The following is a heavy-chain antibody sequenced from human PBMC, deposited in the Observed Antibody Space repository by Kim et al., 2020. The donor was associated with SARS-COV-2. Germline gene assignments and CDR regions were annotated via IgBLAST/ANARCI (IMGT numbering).Heavy chain of an antibody. CDR1: GGSIGYYY. Sequence: SETLSLTCTVSGGSIGYYYWSWIRQPPGKGLEWIGYIYYTGTTYYNPSLKSRVTISLDTSNNQFSLKLSSVTAADTAVYYCARLRVHNYLYGLDLWGQGSTVTVSS. D-gene: IGHD3-10*01. J-gene: IGHJ6*02. V-gene: IGHV4-59*01. CDR2: IYYTGTT. CDR3: ARLRVHNYLYGLDL.